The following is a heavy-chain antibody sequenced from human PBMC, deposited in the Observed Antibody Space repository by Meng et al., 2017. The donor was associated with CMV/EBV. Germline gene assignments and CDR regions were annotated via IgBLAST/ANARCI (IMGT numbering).Heavy chain of an antibody. CDR1: GFTFSSYA. V-gene: IGHV3-30-3*01. J-gene: IGHJ4*02. CDR2: ISYDGSNK. D-gene: IGHD2-2*01. CDR3: ARLLGYCSSTSCLDFDY. Sequence: QGPLVEVGGGVVQPCRPLRLSCAASGFTFSSYAMHWVRQAPGKGLEWVAVISYDGSNKYYADSVKGRFTISRDNSKNTLYLQMNSLRAEDTAVYYCARLLGYCSSTSCLDFDYWGQGTLVTASS.